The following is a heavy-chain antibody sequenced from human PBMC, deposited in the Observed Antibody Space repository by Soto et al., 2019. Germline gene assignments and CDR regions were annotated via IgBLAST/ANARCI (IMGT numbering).Heavy chain of an antibody. CDR1: GITFSEYS. Sequence: GGSLRLSCAVSGITFSEYSINWVRQAPGKGLEWVSGISGGTGTTYYADSVKGRFTISRDNSKNTVYLQMNSLRAEDTALYYCATVLSAAFDIWGQGTMVTISS. CDR3: ATVLSAAFDI. J-gene: IGHJ3*02. CDR2: ISGGTGTT. V-gene: IGHV3-23*01.